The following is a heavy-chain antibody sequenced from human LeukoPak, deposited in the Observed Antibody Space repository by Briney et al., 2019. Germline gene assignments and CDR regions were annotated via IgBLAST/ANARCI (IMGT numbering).Heavy chain of an antibody. CDR3: ARYAVMGSGYSRFDY. V-gene: IGHV4-39*01. CDR2: IYYSGST. D-gene: IGHD3-22*01. Sequence: PSETLSLTCTVSGGSISSSSYYWGWIRQPPGKGLEWIGSIYYSGSTYYNPSLKSRVTISVDTSKNQFSLKLSSVTAADTAVYYCARYAVMGSGYSRFDYWGQGTLVTVSS. J-gene: IGHJ4*02. CDR1: GGSISSSSYY.